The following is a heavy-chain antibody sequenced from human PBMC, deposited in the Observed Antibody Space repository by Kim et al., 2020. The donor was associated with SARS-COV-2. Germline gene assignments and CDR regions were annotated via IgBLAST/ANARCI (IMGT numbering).Heavy chain of an antibody. D-gene: IGHD3-10*01. J-gene: IGHJ6*02. CDR3: ARYYGLRYGMDV. Sequence: GGSLRLSCAASGFTFSSYSMNWVRQAPGKGLEWVSSITSTSSYIYYAHSVKGRFTISRDNAKNSLSLQMNSLRAEDTAVYFCARYYGLRYGMDVWGQGTTVTVSS. CDR2: ITSTSSYI. V-gene: IGHV3-21*01. CDR1: GFTFSSYS.